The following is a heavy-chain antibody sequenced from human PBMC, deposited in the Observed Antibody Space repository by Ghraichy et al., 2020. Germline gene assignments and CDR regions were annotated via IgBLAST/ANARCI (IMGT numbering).Heavy chain of an antibody. CDR3: ARWAYYYDSSNYFDY. CDR1: GFTVSSNY. Sequence: GGSLRLSCAASGFTVSSNYMSWVRQAPGKGLEWVSGIYSGGSTYYAASVKGRFTISRDNSKNTMYLQLNSLRAEDTAVYYCARWAYYYDSSNYFDYWGQGTLATVSS. V-gene: IGHV3-53*01. J-gene: IGHJ4*02. D-gene: IGHD3-22*01. CDR2: IYSGGST.